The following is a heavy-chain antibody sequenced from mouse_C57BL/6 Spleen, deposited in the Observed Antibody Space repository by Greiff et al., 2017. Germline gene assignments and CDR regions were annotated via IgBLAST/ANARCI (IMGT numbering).Heavy chain of an antibody. J-gene: IGHJ1*03. V-gene: IGHV5-17*01. CDR1: GFTFSDYG. CDR3: ARIYHRYFEV. Sequence: EVQGVESGGGLVKPGGSLKLSCAASGFTFSDYGMHWVRQAPEKGLEWVAYISSGSSTIYYADTVKGRFTISRDTAKNTLFLHMTRLRSEDTAMSYCARIYHRYFEVWGTGTTVTVSS. D-gene: IGHD2-1*01. CDR2: ISSGSSTI.